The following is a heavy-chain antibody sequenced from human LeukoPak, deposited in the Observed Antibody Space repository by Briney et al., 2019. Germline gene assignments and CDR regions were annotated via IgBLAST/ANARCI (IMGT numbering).Heavy chain of an antibody. CDR1: GFAFSHYA. CDR3: TRTHINGWCFDS. CDR2: ITFDGGNT. D-gene: IGHD6-19*01. J-gene: IGHJ4*02. V-gene: IGHV3-23*01. Sequence: GGSLRLSCAASGFAFSHYAMSWVRQAPGKGLEWVSIITFDGGNTYYSSVKGRFTISRDNSKNTLYLQMSSLGAEDTAVYYCTRTHINGWCFDSWGQGTLVTVSS.